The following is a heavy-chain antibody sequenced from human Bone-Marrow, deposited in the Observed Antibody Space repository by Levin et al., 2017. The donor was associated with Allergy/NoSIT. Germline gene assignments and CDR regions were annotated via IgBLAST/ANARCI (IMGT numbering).Heavy chain of an antibody. V-gene: IGHV3-30-3*01. D-gene: IGHD6-19*01. CDR1: GFIFNNYA. Sequence: SCAASGFIFNNYAMHWVRQAPGKGLEWVAVISSEGTNKYYAHSVEGRFTISRDSSTRTVSLHMNTLRPDDTAVYFCARAAAYSSAWYGYWGPGTLVTVSS. CDR3: ARAAAYSSAWYGY. J-gene: IGHJ4*02. CDR2: ISSEGTNK.